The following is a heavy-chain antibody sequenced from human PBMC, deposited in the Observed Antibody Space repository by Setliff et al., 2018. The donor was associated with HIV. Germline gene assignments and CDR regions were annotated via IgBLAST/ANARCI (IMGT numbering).Heavy chain of an antibody. CDR2: IYYTGST. CDR1: GGSVGSGSYY. J-gene: IGHJ4*02. Sequence: SETLSLTCTISGGSVGSGSYYWSWVRQPPGKGLEWIGYIYYTGSTNYNPSLKSRLTISVDTSKNQFSLKLRSVTAADTAVYYCARDPPGYGDSNDYWGQGTLVTVSS. D-gene: IGHD4-17*01. V-gene: IGHV4-61*01. CDR3: ARDPPGYGDSNDY.